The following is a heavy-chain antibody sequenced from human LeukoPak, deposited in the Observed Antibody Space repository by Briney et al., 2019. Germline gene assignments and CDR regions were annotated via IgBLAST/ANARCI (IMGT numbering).Heavy chain of an antibody. CDR1: GFTFSSYW. J-gene: IGHJ4*02. CDR3: AREPPEVLWFGGFDY. D-gene: IGHD3-10*01. V-gene: IGHV3-74*01. Sequence: PGGSLRLSCAASGFTFSSYWMHWVRQAPGKGLAWVSRINSDGSSTSYADSVKGRFTISRDNAKNTLYLQMNSLRAEGTAVYYCAREPPEVLWFGGFDYWGQGTLVTVSS. CDR2: INSDGSST.